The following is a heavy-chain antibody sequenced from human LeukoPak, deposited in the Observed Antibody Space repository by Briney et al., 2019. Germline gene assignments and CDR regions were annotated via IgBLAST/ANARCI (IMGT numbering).Heavy chain of an antibody. CDR3: ARVIAARPARRTYYYMDL. Sequence: PGGSLRLSCAASGFTFSSYSMNWVRQAPGKGLEWVSSISSSSSSYIYYADSVKGRFTISRDNAKNSLYLQMNSLRAEDTAVYYCARVIAARPARRTYYYMDLWGKGTTVTVSS. D-gene: IGHD6-6*01. CDR1: GFTFSSYS. CDR2: ISSSSSSYI. J-gene: IGHJ6*03. V-gene: IGHV3-21*01.